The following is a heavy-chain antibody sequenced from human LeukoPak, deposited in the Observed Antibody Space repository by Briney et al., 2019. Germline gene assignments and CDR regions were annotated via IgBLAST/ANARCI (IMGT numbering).Heavy chain of an antibody. CDR2: IYYSGST. V-gene: IGHV4-59*08. CDR1: GGSISSYY. D-gene: IGHD6-13*01. CDR3: ARHFAIGSSWPYYFVD. Sequence: SETLSLTCTVSGGSISSYYWSWIRQPPGKGLEWIGYIYYSGSTNYNPSLKSRVTISVDTSKNQFSLKLSSVTAADTAVYYCARHFAIGSSWPYYFVDWGQGTLVTVSS. J-gene: IGHJ4*02.